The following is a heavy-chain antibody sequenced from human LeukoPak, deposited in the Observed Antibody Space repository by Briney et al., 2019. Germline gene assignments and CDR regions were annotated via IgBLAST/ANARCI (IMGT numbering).Heavy chain of an antibody. CDR1: GFTFSDYY. CDR2: ISPSGDII. D-gene: IGHD6-19*01. J-gene: IGHJ4*02. CDR3: ARETVAGTFDY. Sequence: GGSLRLSCTASGFTFSDYYISWIRQAPGKGLEWVSDISPSGDIISYADSVKGRFIISRDYAKESLHLQMNSLRVEDSAVYYCARETVAGTFDYWGQGTQVTVSS. V-gene: IGHV3-11*01.